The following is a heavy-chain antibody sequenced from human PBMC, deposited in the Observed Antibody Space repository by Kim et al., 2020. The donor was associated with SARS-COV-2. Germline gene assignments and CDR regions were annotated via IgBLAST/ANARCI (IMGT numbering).Heavy chain of an antibody. V-gene: IGHV3-74*01. D-gene: IGHD7-27*01. J-gene: IGHJ1*01. CDR3: FCDREDDPSANSV. Sequence: SADSVKGRFTISRDNGKHTVDLQMSSLRVEDTAVYYCFCDREDDPSANSVWGQGTLVTVSS.